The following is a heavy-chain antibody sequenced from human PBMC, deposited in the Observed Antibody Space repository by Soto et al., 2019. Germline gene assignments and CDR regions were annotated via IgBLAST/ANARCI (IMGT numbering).Heavy chain of an antibody. V-gene: IGHV4-30-4*01. J-gene: IGHJ4*02. CDR2: IYYTGGT. Sequence: QVQLQESGPGLVKPSQTLSLTCSVSGDSISSGDNYWSWIRQPPGKGLEWIGYIYYTGGTQYNRSLKSRVSILVDTSNNQFSLELRSVTAADTAVYYCARSISLVRGVLSDWGQGTLVTVSS. CDR3: ARSISLVRGVLSD. CDR1: GDSISSGDNY. D-gene: IGHD3-10*01.